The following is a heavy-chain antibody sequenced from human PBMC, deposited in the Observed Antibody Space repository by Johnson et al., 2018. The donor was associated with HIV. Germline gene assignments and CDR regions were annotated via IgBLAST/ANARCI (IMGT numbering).Heavy chain of an antibody. CDR3: AKSTQASIFRESGPYGAFDI. CDR2: IYDGGRT. CDR1: GFTVSTYH. Sequence: VQLVESGGGLIQPGESLRLSCAASGFTVSTYHMSWVRQAPGKGLEWVSVIYDGGRTYYGDSVKGRFTISGDNSKKTLYVQMNSLRVEDTAVYYCAKSTQASIFRESGPYGAFDIWGQGTMVTVSS. J-gene: IGHJ3*02. D-gene: IGHD3-3*02. V-gene: IGHV3-66*03.